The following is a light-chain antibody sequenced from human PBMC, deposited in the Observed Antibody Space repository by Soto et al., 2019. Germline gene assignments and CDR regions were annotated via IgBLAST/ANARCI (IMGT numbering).Light chain of an antibody. J-gene: IGKJ5*01. V-gene: IGKV3-15*01. Sequence: EIVMTQSPATLSVSPGERATLSCRSSQSTAGNLAWYQQKPGQAPRLLIYGASTRATGIPARFSGSGSGTELTLSNSRLQSGDFAVYFCQQYNNLPPDTVGRGTRLDIK. CDR3: QQYNNLPPDT. CDR1: QSTAGN. CDR2: GAS.